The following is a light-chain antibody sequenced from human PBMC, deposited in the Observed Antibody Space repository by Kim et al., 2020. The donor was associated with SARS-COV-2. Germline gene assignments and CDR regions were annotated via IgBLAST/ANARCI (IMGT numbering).Light chain of an antibody. CDR2: NTN. Sequence: GGTVTLNCGSSTGPVTGGHFPNWFQQKPGQAPRALISNTNNRHSWTPARFSGSLLGDKAALTLSGVQPEDEADYHCLLYFGGGQRVFGGGTQLTVL. V-gene: IGLV7-43*01. CDR3: LLYFGGGQRV. J-gene: IGLJ3*02. CDR1: TGPVTGGHF.